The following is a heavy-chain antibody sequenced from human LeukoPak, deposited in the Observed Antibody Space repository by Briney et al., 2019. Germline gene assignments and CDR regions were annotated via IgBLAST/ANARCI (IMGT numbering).Heavy chain of an antibody. CDR1: GGSISSSSYY. D-gene: IGHD1-26*01. V-gene: IGHV4-39*01. CDR3: ARQIVGATPANSDY. Sequence: SETLSLTCTVSGGSISSSSYYWGWIRQPPGKGLEWIGSIYYSGSTYYNPSLKSRVTISVDTSKNQFSLKLSSVTAADTAVYYCARQIVGATPANSDYWGQGTLVTVSS. CDR2: IYYSGST. J-gene: IGHJ4*02.